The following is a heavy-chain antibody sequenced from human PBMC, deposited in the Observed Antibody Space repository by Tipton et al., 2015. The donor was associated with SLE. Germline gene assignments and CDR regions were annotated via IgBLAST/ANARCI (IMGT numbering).Heavy chain of an antibody. D-gene: IGHD4-23*01. CDR2: IYYSGIT. CDR1: GGSISSGDYY. V-gene: IGHV4-30-4*01. Sequence: TLSLTCTVSGGSISSGDYYWNWIRQPPGKGLEWIGYIYYSGITYYNSSLKSRVTISVDTSKNQFSLKLSSVNAADTAVYYCARHGGYYFDYWGQGTLVTVSS. J-gene: IGHJ4*02. CDR3: ARHGGYYFDY.